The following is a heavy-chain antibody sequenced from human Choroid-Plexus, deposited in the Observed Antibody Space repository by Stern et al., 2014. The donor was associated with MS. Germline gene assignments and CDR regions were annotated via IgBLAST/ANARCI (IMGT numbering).Heavy chain of an antibody. CDR3: AKDRQYLTYFFDH. D-gene: IGHD2/OR15-2a*01. CDR1: GFTFGSCA. J-gene: IGHJ5*02. V-gene: IGHV3-30*18. CDR2: VSYDGSNK. Sequence: VQLLESGGGVVQPGRPLRLSCVASGFTFGSCAMHWVRQAPGKGRGWVAGVSYDGSNKYYAASVKGRFPISRDNSQNTLYMQMSSLRPEDTAVYYCAKDRQYLTYFFDHWGQGSLVTVSS.